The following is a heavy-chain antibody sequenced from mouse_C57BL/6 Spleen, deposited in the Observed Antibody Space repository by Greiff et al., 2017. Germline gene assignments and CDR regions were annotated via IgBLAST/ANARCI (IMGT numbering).Heavy chain of an antibody. V-gene: IGHV1-82*01. Sequence: VQLQQSGPELVKPGASVKISCKASGYAFSSSWMNWVKQRPGKGLEWIGRIYPGDGDTNYNGKFKGKATLTADTSSSTAYMQLSSLTSEDSAVYFCAREIMTGAWFAYWGQGTLVTVSA. CDR1: GYAFSSSW. CDR2: IYPGDGDT. D-gene: IGHD4-1*01. J-gene: IGHJ3*01. CDR3: AREIMTGAWFAY.